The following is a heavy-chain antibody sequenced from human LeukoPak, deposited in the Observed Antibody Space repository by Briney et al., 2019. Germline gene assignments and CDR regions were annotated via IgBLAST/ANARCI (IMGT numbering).Heavy chain of an antibody. CDR3: ASAYYDILTGYYHEFDY. V-gene: IGHV3-30-3*01. D-gene: IGHD3-9*01. CDR1: GFTFSNYV. CDR2: ISYDGSNK. Sequence: GGSLRLSCAASGFTFSNYVMHWVREAPGKGLXXXXXISYDGSNKYYADSVKGRFTISRDNSKNTLYLQMNSLRAEDTAVYYCASAYYDILTGYYHEFDYWGQGTLVTVSS. J-gene: IGHJ4*02.